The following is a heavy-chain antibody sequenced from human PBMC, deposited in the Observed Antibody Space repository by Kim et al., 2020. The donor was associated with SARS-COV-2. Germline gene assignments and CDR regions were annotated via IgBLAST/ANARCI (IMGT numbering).Heavy chain of an antibody. V-gene: IGHV4-59*08. D-gene: IGHD3-22*01. Sequence: PSLQSRVTISVDTAKNQFSLTLSSVTAADTAVYYCARHRGYYDSSGYFDIWGQGTMVTVSS. J-gene: IGHJ3*02. CDR3: ARHRGYYDSSGYFDI.